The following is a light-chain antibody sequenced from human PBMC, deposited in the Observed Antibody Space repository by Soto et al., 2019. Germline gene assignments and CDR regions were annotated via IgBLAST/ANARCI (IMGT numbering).Light chain of an antibody. CDR1: QSLSNY. Sequence: EVVLTQSPATLSLSPGERATLSCRASQSLSNYLAWYQHKPGQAPRLLIYDASKRATGIPARFSGSGSGTDFTLTISSLEPEDFAVYYCQKRSDWQFTFGPGTKVDI. CDR2: DAS. J-gene: IGKJ3*01. V-gene: IGKV3-11*01. CDR3: QKRSDWQFT.